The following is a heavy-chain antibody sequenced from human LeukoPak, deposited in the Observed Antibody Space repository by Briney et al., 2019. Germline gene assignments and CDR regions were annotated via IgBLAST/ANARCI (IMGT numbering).Heavy chain of an antibody. CDR2: FDPEDGET. V-gene: IGHV1-24*01. J-gene: IGHJ4*02. Sequence: GASVKVSCKVSGYTLTELSMHWVRQAPGKGLEWMGGFDPEDGETIYAQKFQGRVTMTEDTSTDTAYMELSSLRSEDTAVYYCATGAHSSPYYYDSSGFQQDYWGQGTLVTASS. D-gene: IGHD3-22*01. CDR3: ATGAHSSPYYYDSSGFQQDY. CDR1: GYTLTELS.